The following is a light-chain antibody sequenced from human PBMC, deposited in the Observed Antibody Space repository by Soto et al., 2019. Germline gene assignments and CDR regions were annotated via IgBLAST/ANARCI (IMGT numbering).Light chain of an antibody. V-gene: IGKV3-11*01. Sequence: EVVLTQSPATLSLSPGEGATLSCRASQSVSSYLNWYQQKPGQVPRLLMYGVSNRATGIPARFSGSGSGTDFTLTISNLEPEDFAVYYCQQGSKWPITFGQGTRLEIK. CDR1: QSVSSY. CDR3: QQGSKWPIT. CDR2: GVS. J-gene: IGKJ5*01.